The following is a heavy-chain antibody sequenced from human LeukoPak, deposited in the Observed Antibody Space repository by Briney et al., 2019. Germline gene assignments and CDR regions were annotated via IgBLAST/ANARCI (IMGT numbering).Heavy chain of an antibody. V-gene: IGHV4-38-2*02. CDR1: GSSMSRGYY. D-gene: IGHD3-10*01. Sequence: PSETLFLTCSLSGSSMSRGYYWCWIRQPPGKGLQWIASIYYSGTTLYNPSLRSPVSISVDTSKNQFSLKLSSVTAADTAVYYCARAIKYSLTYYYGSGSYDLHYYYYMDVWGKGTTVTVSS. CDR3: ARAIKYSLTYYYGSGSYDLHYYYYMDV. CDR2: IYYSGTT. J-gene: IGHJ6*03.